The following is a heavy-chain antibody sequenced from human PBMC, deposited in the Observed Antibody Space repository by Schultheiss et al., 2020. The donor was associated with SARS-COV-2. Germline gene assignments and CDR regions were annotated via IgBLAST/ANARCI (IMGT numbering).Heavy chain of an antibody. V-gene: IGHV4-30-2*01. J-gene: IGHJ5*02. CDR2: IYHSGST. D-gene: IGHD2-15*01. Sequence: SETLSLTCAVSGGSISSGGYSWSWIRQPPGKGLEWIGYIYHSGSTYYNPSLKSRVTISVDRSKNQFSLKLSSVTAADTAVYYCARVEDRSSWFDPWGQGTLVTVAS. CDR1: GGSISSGGYS. CDR3: ARVEDRSSWFDP.